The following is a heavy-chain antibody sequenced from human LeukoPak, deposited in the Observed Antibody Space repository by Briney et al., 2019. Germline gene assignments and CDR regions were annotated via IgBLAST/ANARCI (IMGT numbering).Heavy chain of an antibody. CDR3: ARIRGAGADFYYYYMDV. V-gene: IGHV4-4*02. J-gene: IGHJ6*03. CDR1: SGSISSRNW. CDR2: IFHRGST. Sequence: SETLSLTCAVSSGSISSRNWWTWVRQPPGKGLEWIGEIFHRGSTNYNPSLKSRVTITIDKSKNQFSLNLSSVTAADTAVYYCARIRGAGADFYYYYMDVWGKGTTVTVSS.